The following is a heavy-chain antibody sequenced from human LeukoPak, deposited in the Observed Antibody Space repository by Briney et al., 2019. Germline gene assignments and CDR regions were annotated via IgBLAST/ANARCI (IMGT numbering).Heavy chain of an antibody. CDR1: GFTFSSYW. V-gene: IGHV3-7*01. CDR3: ARHLSGITGYTYGRGIDY. J-gene: IGHJ4*02. CDR2: IKQDGSEK. Sequence: RTGGSLRLSCAASGFTFSSYWMSWVRQAPGKGLEWVANIKQDGSEKYYVDSVKGRFTISRDNAKKSLYLQMNSLRAEDTAVYYCARHLSGITGYTYGRGIDYWGQGTLLTVSS. D-gene: IGHD5-18*01.